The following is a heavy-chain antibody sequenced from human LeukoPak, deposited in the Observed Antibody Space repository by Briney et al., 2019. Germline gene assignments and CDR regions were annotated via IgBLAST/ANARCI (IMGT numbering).Heavy chain of an antibody. D-gene: IGHD6-13*01. J-gene: IGHJ1*01. CDR1: GYTFTTSG. CDR3: ARVKVGYSN. V-gene: IGHV1-69*04. CDR2: IIPILGIA. Sequence: PGASVKVSCKASGYTFTTSGINWVRQAPGQGLEWMGRIIPILGIANYAQKFQGRVTITADKSTSTAYMELSSLRSEDTAVYYCARVKVGYSNWGQGTLVTVSS.